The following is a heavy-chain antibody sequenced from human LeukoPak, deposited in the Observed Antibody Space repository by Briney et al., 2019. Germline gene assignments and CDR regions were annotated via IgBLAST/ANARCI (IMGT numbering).Heavy chain of an antibody. Sequence: GGSLRLSCVASGFIFSGYAIHWVRQAPGKGLKWVSLISYNGGRKEYADSVKGRFTIDRDNSKNTVYLQMNSLRPDDTAVYYCAKGAREYDILTGMDDFDYWGQGTLVTVSS. CDR2: ISYNGGRK. V-gene: IGHV3-30*04. D-gene: IGHD3-9*01. CDR3: AKGAREYDILTGMDDFDY. J-gene: IGHJ4*02. CDR1: GFIFSGYA.